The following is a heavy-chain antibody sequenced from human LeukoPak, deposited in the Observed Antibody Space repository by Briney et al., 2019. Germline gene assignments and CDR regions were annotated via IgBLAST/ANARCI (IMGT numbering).Heavy chain of an antibody. D-gene: IGHD3-22*01. J-gene: IGHJ4*02. CDR1: GFTFSHYW. CDR3: ARSRSGYYEDY. Sequence: GGSLRLSCAPSGFTFSHYWMSWVRQAPGKGLEWVANIKEDGSEKYYVDSVKGRFTISRDNAKNSLSLQVNSLRAEDTAVYYYARSRSGYYEDYWGQGTLVTVSS. CDR2: IKEDGSEK. V-gene: IGHV3-7*01.